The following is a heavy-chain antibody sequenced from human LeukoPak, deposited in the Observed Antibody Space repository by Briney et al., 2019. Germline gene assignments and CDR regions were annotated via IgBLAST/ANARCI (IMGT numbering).Heavy chain of an antibody. J-gene: IGHJ5*02. Sequence: SETLSLTCSVSGGSISSHYWSWIRQPPGKGLEWIGYIYYSGSTNYNPSLKSRVTISVDTSKNQFSLKLSSVTAADTAVYYCARGHQSLVSMIRGVISWLDPWGQGTLVTVSS. CDR2: IYYSGST. D-gene: IGHD3-10*01. CDR1: GGSISSHY. V-gene: IGHV4-59*08. CDR3: ARGHQSLVSMIRGVISWLDP.